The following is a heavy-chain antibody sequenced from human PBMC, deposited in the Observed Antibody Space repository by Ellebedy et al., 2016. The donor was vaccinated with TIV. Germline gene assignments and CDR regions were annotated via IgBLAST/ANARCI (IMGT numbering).Heavy chain of an antibody. CDR2: IWYDGSNK. D-gene: IGHD2-21*02. CDR1: GFTFSSYG. V-gene: IGHV3-33*01. Sequence: GESLKISCAASGFTFSSYGMHWVRQAPGKGLEWVAVIWYDGSNKYYADSVKGRFTISRDNSKNTLYLQMNSLRAEDTAVYYCARDRDIVVVTVPFDYWGQGTLVTVSS. CDR3: ARDRDIVVVTVPFDY. J-gene: IGHJ4*02.